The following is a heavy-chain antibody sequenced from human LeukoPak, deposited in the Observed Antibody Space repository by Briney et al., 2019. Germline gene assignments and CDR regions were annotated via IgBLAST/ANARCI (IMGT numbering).Heavy chain of an antibody. CDR2: ISSSSSTI. V-gene: IGHV3-48*01. CDR3: ARVLITMVRGVIYYYYGMDV. Sequence: GGSLRLSCAASGFTFSSYSMNWVRQAPGKGLEWVSYISSSSSTIYYADSVKGRFTISRDNAKNSLYLQMNSLRAEDTAVYYCARVLITMVRGVIYYYYGMDVWGQGTTVTVSS. D-gene: IGHD3-10*01. CDR1: GFTFSSYS. J-gene: IGHJ6*02.